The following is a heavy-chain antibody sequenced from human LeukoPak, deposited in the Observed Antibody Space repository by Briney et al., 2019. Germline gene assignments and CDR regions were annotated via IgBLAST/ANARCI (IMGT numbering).Heavy chain of an antibody. J-gene: IGHJ4*02. Sequence: ASVKVSCKVSGYTLTELSMHWVRQAPGKGLEWMGGFDPEDGETIYAQKFQGRVTMTEDTSTDTAYMELSSLRPEDTAVYYCATGEVYDSSGYALGWYWGQGTLVTVSS. CDR2: FDPEDGET. CDR3: ATGEVYDSSGYALGWY. CDR1: GYTLTELS. D-gene: IGHD3-22*01. V-gene: IGHV1-24*01.